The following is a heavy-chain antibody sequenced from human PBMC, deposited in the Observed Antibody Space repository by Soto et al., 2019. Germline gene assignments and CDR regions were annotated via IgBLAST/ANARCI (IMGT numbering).Heavy chain of an antibody. CDR3: ARDNWNGAYYGSDV. CDR2: MSGSGASI. V-gene: IGHV3-23*01. J-gene: IGHJ6*02. D-gene: IGHD1-20*01. CDR1: QFTFNIDA. Sequence: EVQLLESGGGLVQSGESLTLSCVASQFTFNIDAMTWVRQAPGKGLEWVSSMSGSGASIYYADSVKGRFTISRDKSKKSLYLQMNSLRAEDTAVYWCARDNWNGAYYGSDVWGQGTTVTVS.